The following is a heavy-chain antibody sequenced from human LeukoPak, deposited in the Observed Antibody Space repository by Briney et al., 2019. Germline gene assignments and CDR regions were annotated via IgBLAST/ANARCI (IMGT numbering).Heavy chain of an antibody. CDR3: ARETSNYVRNNWFDP. CDR2: IYYSGST. CDR1: GGSISSGGYY. D-gene: IGHD4-11*01. Sequence: SETLSLTCTVSGGSISSGGYYWSWIRQHPGKGLEWIGYIYYSGSTYYNPSLKSRVTISVDTSENQFSLKLSSVTAADTAVYYCARETSNYVRNNWFDPWGQGTLVTVSS. V-gene: IGHV4-31*03. J-gene: IGHJ5*02.